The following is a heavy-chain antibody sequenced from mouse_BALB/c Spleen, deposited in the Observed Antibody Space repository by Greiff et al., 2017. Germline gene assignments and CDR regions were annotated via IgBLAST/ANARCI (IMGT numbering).Heavy chain of an antibody. CDR1: GYTFTDYN. Sequence: EVKLQESGPELVKPGASVKISCKASGYTFTDYNMHWVKQSHGKSLEWIGYIYPYNGGTGYNQKFKSKATLTVDNSSSTAYMELRSLTSEDSAVYYCARKEGYGNYYAMDYWGQGTSVTVSS. CDR3: ARKEGYGNYYAMDY. V-gene: IGHV1S29*02. J-gene: IGHJ4*01. D-gene: IGHD2-10*02. CDR2: IYPYNGGT.